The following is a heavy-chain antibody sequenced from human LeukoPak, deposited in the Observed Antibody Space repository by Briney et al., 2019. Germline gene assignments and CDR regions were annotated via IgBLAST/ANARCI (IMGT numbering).Heavy chain of an antibody. J-gene: IGHJ6*04. V-gene: IGHV3-23*01. CDR3: AKVLSGMDV. CDR2: ISGSGGST. Sequence: QSGGSLRLSCAASGFTFSSYGMSWVRQAPGKGLEWVSAISGSGGSTYYADSVKGRFTISRDDSKNTLYLQMNSLRAEDTAVYYCAKVLSGMDVWGKGTTVTISS. CDR1: GFTFSSYG. D-gene: IGHD2-15*01.